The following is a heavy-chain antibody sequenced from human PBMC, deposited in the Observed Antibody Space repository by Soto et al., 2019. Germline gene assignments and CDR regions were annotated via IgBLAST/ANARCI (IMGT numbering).Heavy chain of an antibody. V-gene: IGHV4-39*01. CDR2: VYYSGGA. J-gene: IGHJ4*02. CDR3: TRRPVYSGNRESDS. Sequence: SETLSLTCTVSGGSIRGSPYYWGWIRQSPGKGLEWIGSVYYSGGANSNPSLGSRVTISVDTSRNQFSLKLFYVTAADTAVYYCTRRPVYSGNRESDSWGQGTLVTVSS. CDR1: GGSIRGSPYY. D-gene: IGHD1-26*01.